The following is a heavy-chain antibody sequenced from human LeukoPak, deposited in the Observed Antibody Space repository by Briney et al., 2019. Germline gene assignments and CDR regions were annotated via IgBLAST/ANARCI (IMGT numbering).Heavy chain of an antibody. CDR2: IYYSGST. Sequence: SETLSLTCTVSGGSISSYYWSWIRQPPGKGLEWIGYIYYSGSTNYNPSLKSRVTISVDTSKNQFSLKLSSVTAADTAVYYCARHMGYFGENDYWGQGTLVTVSS. CDR3: ARHMGYFGENDY. J-gene: IGHJ4*02. V-gene: IGHV4-59*08. CDR1: GGSISSYY. D-gene: IGHD3-9*01.